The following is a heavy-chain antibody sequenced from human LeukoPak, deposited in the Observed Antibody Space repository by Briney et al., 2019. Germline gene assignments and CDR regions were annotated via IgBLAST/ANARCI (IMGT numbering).Heavy chain of an antibody. V-gene: IGHV3-15*01. Sequence: GGSLRLSCAASGFTFSNAWMSWVRQAPGKGLEWVGRIKSETDGGTTDYAAPVKGRFTISRDDSKNTLYLQMNSLKTEDTAVYYCTTFLIGAQGCPWGQGTLVTVSS. D-gene: IGHD1-26*01. J-gene: IGHJ5*02. CDR1: GFTFSNAW. CDR3: TTFLIGAQGCP. CDR2: IKSETDGGTT.